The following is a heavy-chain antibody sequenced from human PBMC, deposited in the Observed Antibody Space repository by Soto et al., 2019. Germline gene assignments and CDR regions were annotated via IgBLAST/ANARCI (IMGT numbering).Heavy chain of an antibody. CDR3: ARHSGIVTDGTE. V-gene: IGHV5-51*01. CDR2: IYPGDSDT. CDR1: GSSFATNW. J-gene: IGHJ1*01. D-gene: IGHD6-13*01. Sequence: PGESLKISCKGSGSSFATNWIGWVRQMPGKGLEWMGLIYPGDSDTRYSPSFEGQVAISADKSINTAYLQWSSLKASDTAMYYCARHSGIVTDGTEWGQGTLVTVSS.